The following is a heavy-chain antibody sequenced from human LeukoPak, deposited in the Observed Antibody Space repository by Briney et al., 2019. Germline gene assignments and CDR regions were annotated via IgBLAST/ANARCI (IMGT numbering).Heavy chain of an antibody. CDR1: GDSISSYY. V-gene: IGHV4-59*08. Sequence: SETLSLTCTVSGDSISSYYWSWIRRPPGRGLEWIGYMHYTGITRYNPSLESRVTISPDTSKNQFSLNLSAVTAAGTAVYYCARHRIEVAGSYFDSWGQGTLVTVSS. D-gene: IGHD6-19*01. J-gene: IGHJ4*02. CDR3: ARHRIEVAGSYFDS. CDR2: MHYTGIT.